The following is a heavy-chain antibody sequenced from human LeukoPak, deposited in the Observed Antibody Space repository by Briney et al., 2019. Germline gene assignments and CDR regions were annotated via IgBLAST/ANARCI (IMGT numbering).Heavy chain of an antibody. CDR1: GFTFSSYA. CDR3: ARRVPSGSGSHFDY. Sequence: PGGSLRLSCAASGFTFSSYAMTWLRQAPGKGLEWVSIISGNGGTTYYTDSVKGRFTISRDNSKNTLYLQMNSLRAEDTAVYYCARRVPSGSGSHFDYWGQGTLVTVSS. CDR2: ISGNGGTT. J-gene: IGHJ4*02. V-gene: IGHV3-23*01. D-gene: IGHD3-10*01.